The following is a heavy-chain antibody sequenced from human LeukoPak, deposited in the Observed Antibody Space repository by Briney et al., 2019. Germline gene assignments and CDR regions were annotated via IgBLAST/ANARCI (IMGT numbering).Heavy chain of an antibody. D-gene: IGHD6-13*01. CDR2: IIPIFGTA. J-gene: IGHJ4*02. V-gene: IGHV1-69*13. CDR1: GGTFSSYA. CDR3: ARDRTLLVSSMGY. Sequence: ASVKVSCKASGGTFSSYAISWVRQAPGQGLEWMGGIIPIFGTANYAQKFQGRVTITADESTSTAYMELSSLRSEDTAVYYCARDRTLLVSSMGYWGQGTLVTVSS.